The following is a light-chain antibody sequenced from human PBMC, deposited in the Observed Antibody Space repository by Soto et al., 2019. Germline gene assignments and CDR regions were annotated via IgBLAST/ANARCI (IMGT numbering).Light chain of an antibody. Sequence: DIVMTQSPLSLPVTPGEPASISCRSSQSLLHSNGYNYLDWYLQKPGQPPQLLISLGSNRASGVPSRVSGSGSGTDFTLKIITVEAEDVGVYYCMQTLQTPVTFGGGTKVEIK. J-gene: IGKJ4*01. CDR3: MQTLQTPVT. V-gene: IGKV2-28*01. CDR1: QSLLHSNGYNY. CDR2: LGS.